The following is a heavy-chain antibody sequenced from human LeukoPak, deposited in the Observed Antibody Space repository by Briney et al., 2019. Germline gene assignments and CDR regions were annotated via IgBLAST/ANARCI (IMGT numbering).Heavy chain of an antibody. Sequence: SETLSLTCAVAGYSISSGYYWGWIRQPPGKGLEWIGSIYHSGSPYYNPSLKSRVTISLDTSKNQFSLKLSSVTAADTAVYYCAREEMGGIDYWGQGTLVTVSS. CDR2: IYHSGSP. D-gene: IGHD5-24*01. CDR3: AREEMGGIDY. V-gene: IGHV4-38-2*02. J-gene: IGHJ4*02. CDR1: GYSISSGYY.